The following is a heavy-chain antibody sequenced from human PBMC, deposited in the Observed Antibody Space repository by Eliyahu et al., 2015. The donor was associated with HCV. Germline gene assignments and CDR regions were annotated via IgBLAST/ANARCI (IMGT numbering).Heavy chain of an antibody. V-gene: IGHV3-7*01. Sequence: EVQLVESGGALVQPGGSRRXXXXAXGFXIXPXVMKWGRQAPGKGLEWVAMIRQGGGEKSYVDSVKGRFTISRDDAKNSLFLQMNSLRADDTAIYYCARWNYASDIWGQGTMVTVSS. J-gene: IGHJ3*02. CDR1: GFXIXPXV. CDR2: IRQGGGEK. CDR3: ARWNYASDI. D-gene: IGHD1-7*01.